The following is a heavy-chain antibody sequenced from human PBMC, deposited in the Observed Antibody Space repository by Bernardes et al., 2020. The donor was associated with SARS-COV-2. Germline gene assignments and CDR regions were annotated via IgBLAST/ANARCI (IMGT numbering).Heavy chain of an antibody. CDR3: ARDAAEGDYEVYFDS. Sequence: GGSLRLSCSDSGFTFSRYAMNWVRQAPGKGLEWLSYISTSTHSIYYADSVKGRFTISRDNARNSLYLQMNSLRDEDTAVYYCARDAAEGDYEVYFDSWGQGTLVTVSS. V-gene: IGHV3-48*02. CDR1: GFTFSRYA. D-gene: IGHD4-17*01. J-gene: IGHJ4*02. CDR2: ISTSTHSI.